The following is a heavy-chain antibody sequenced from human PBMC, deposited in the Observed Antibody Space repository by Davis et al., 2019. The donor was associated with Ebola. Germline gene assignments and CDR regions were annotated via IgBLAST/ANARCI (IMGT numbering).Heavy chain of an antibody. J-gene: IGHJ5*02. CDR1: GYSFTSYY. D-gene: IGHD2-15*01. CDR3: ARQRVAGVGWFDP. Sequence: QDTCKGAGYSFTSYYNSWVRQLPGKGLAWLGIIYPGDSDTRYSPSFQGQVTISADKSISTADLQWSSLKASDTAMYYCARQRVAGVGWFDPWGQGTLVTVSS. CDR2: IYPGDSDT. V-gene: IGHV5-51*01.